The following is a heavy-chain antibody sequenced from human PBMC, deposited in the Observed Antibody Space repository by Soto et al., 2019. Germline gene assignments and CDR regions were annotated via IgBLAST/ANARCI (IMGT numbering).Heavy chain of an antibody. D-gene: IGHD2-2*01. CDR1: GGTFSSYA. CDR3: ARGQCISTSCYAYYYYGTDV. J-gene: IGHJ6*04. CDR2: IIPIFGTA. Sequence: QVQLVQSGAEVKKPGSSVKVSCKASGGTFSSYAISWVRQAPGQGLEWMGGIIPIFGTANYAQKFQGRVTITADESTSTAYMELSSLRSEDTAVYYCARGQCISTSCYAYYYYGTDVWGEGTTVTVSS. V-gene: IGHV1-69*12.